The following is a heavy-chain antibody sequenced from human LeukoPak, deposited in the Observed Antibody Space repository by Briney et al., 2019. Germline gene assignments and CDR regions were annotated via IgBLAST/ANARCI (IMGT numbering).Heavy chain of an antibody. CDR2: IYYSGST. V-gene: IGHV4-39*07. J-gene: IGHJ4*02. D-gene: IGHD6-19*01. Sequence: SETLSLTCTVSGGSISSSSYYWGWIRQPPGKGLEWIGSIYYSGSTNYNPSLKSRVTISVDTSKNQFSLKLTSVTAADTAVYYCARSSDASSGWDRYFDYWGQGTLVTVSS. CDR1: GGSISSSSYY. CDR3: ARSSDASSGWDRYFDY.